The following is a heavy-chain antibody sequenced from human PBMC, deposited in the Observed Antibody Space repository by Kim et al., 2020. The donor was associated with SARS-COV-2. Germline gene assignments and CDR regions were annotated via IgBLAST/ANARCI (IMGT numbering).Heavy chain of an antibody. Sequence: GGSLRLSCAASGFTVSSNYMSWVRQAPGKGLEWVSVIYSGGSTYYADSVKGRFTISRDNSKNTLYLQMNSLRAEDTAVYYCARFRWGGSGSYDYWGQGTLVTVSS. V-gene: IGHV3-53*01. CDR3: ARFRWGGSGSYDY. J-gene: IGHJ4*02. CDR2: IYSGGST. CDR1: GFTVSSNY. D-gene: IGHD3-10*01.